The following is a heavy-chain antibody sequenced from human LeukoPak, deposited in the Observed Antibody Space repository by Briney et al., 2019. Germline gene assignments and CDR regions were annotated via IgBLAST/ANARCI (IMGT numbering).Heavy chain of an antibody. CDR3: AKAEGNAPYYDILTGYYGD. V-gene: IGHV3-23*01. J-gene: IGHJ4*02. Sequence: GGSLRLSCAASGFTFSSYAMSWVRQAPGKGLEWVSAISGSGCSTYYADSVKGRFTISRDNSKNTLYMQMNSLRAEDTAVYYCAKAEGNAPYYDILTGYYGDWGQGTLVTVSS. CDR1: GFTFSSYA. CDR2: ISGSGCST. D-gene: IGHD3-9*01.